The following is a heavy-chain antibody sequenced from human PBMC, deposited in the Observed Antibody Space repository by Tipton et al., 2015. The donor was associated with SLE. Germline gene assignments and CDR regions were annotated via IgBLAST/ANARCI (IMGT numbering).Heavy chain of an antibody. V-gene: IGHV3-11*01. J-gene: IGHJ5*02. D-gene: IGHD6-13*01. Sequence: GSLRLSCAASGFTFSDYYMSWIRQAPGKGLEWVSYISSSGSTIYYADSVKGRFTISRDNSKNTLYLQMNSLRAEDTAVYHCAKDGPSYSSSGNWFDPWGQGTLVTVSS. CDR3: AKDGPSYSSSGNWFDP. CDR1: GFTFSDYY. CDR2: ISSSGSTI.